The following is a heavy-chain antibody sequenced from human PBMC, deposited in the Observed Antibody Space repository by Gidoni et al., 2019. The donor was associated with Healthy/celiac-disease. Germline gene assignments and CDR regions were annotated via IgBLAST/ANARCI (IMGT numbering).Heavy chain of an antibody. CDR2: ISYDGSNH. CDR1: GLTFSSSA. J-gene: IGHJ4*02. Sequence: VQLVASGEGVVQPCRSMRLHCAASGLTFSSSAMHWVRQSQGKGLEWVAVISYDGSNHYYAGSVQGGFTISRDNSKNTLYLQMNSLSAEDTAVYYCARDPPGEYYFDYLGQGTLVTVSS. CDR3: ARDPPGEYYFDY. D-gene: IGHD3-10*01. V-gene: IGHV3-30*01.